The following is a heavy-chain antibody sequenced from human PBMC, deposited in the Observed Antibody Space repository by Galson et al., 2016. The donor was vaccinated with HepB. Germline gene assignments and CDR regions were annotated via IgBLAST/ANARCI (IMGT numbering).Heavy chain of an antibody. V-gene: IGHV3-23*01. D-gene: IGHD3-9*01. J-gene: IGHJ4*02. CDR3: ALRRGRYFDWLLSPTFDY. CDR2: IDGSGGNT. CDR1: GFTFSTFA. Sequence: SLRLSCAASGFTFSTFAMSWVRQTPGQGLEWVSGIDGSGGNTYYADSVKGRFTISRDNSKNTLYLQMNSLRAEDTAIYYCALRRGRYFDWLLSPTFDYWGQGTLVAVSS.